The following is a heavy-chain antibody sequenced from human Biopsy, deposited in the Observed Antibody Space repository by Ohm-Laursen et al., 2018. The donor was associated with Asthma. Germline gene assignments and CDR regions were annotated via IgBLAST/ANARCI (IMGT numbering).Heavy chain of an antibody. Sequence: SLRLSCAASGFVFSQCGMHWVRQGPGKGLEWVALISSDGHNKYYKDSVKGRFTISRDNSKLRLYLEINSLRVEDSAVYYCAREPGQDSGGTGAFDRWGQGIMVAVSS. J-gene: IGHJ3*02. CDR1: GFVFSQCG. V-gene: IGHV3-30*03. CDR2: ISSDGHNK. D-gene: IGHD4-23*01. CDR3: AREPGQDSGGTGAFDR.